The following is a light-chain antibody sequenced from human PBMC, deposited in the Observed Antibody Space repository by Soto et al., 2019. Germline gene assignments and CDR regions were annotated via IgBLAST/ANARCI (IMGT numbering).Light chain of an antibody. J-gene: IGKJ2*01. CDR2: AAS. V-gene: IGKV1-39*01. CDR1: QSISSY. CDR3: QQSHNNPYT. Sequence: DIQMTQSPSSLSASVGDRVTITCRASQSISSYLNWYQQKPGKAPKLLIYAASSLQGGVPSRFSGSGSGTDFTLTISSLQPEDFATYYCQQSHNNPYTFGQGTKLEIK.